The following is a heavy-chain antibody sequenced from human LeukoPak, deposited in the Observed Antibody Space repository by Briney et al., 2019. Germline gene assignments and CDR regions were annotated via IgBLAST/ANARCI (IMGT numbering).Heavy chain of an antibody. CDR3: ARGLVVITEGLFDY. CDR2: IIPIFGTR. CDR1: GGTFTSYA. V-gene: IGHV1-69*05. D-gene: IGHD3-22*01. Sequence: SVKVSCKASGGTFTSYAISWVRQAPAQGHEWMGRIIPIFGTRNYAQKFQGRVTITTDESTSTAYMELSSLRSEGTAVYYCARGLVVITEGLFDYWGQGTLVTVSS. J-gene: IGHJ4*02.